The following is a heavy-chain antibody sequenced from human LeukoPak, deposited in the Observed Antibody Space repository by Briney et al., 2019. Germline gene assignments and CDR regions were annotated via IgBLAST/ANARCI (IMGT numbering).Heavy chain of an antibody. CDR2: IYPGDSDT. CDR1: GYSFTSYW. D-gene: IGHD5-24*01. CDR3: ARQERMATPEAFDI. Sequence: AGESLKISCQGSGYSFTSYWIGWVRQMPGKGLEWMGIIYPGDSDTRYSPSFQGQVTISADKSISTAYLQWSSLKPSDTAMYYCARQERMATPEAFDIWGQGTMVTVSS. J-gene: IGHJ3*02. V-gene: IGHV5-51*01.